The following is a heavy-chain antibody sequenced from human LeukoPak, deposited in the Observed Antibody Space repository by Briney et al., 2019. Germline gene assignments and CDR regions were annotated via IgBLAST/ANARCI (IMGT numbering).Heavy chain of an antibody. CDR1: GFTFSSYA. V-gene: IGHV3-30*04. CDR2: ISYDRSNK. J-gene: IGHJ4*02. D-gene: IGHD3-16*01. CDR3: ARTWAAFDY. Sequence: GGSLRLSCAASGFTFSSYAMHWVRQAPGKGLEWVAVISYDRSNKYYADSVKGRFTISRDNSKNTLYLQMNSLRAEDTAVYYCARTWAAFDYWGQGTLVTVSS.